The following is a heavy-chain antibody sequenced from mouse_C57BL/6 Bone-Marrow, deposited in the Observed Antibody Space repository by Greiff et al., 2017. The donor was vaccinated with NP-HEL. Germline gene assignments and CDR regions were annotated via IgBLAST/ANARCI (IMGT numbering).Heavy chain of an antibody. CDR2: ISSGSSTI. CDR1: GFTFSDYG. Sequence: EVHLVESGGGLVKPGGSLKLSCAASGFTFSDYGMHWVRQAPEKGLEWVAYISSGSSTIYYADTVKGRFTISRDNAKNTLFLQMTSLRSEDTAMYYCAIYYGSSAMDYWGQGTSVTVSS. D-gene: IGHD1-1*01. CDR3: AIYYGSSAMDY. V-gene: IGHV5-17*01. J-gene: IGHJ4*01.